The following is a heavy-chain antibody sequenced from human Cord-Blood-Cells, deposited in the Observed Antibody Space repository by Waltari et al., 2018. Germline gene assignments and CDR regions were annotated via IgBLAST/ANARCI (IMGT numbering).Heavy chain of an antibody. J-gene: IGHJ4*02. V-gene: IGHV4-39*01. CDR1: GGSISSSSYY. CDR2: IYYSGST. CDR3: ARHAPYSSSLYYFDY. D-gene: IGHD6-13*01. Sequence: QLQLQESGPGLVKPSETLSLTCTVSGGSISSSSYYWGWIRQPPGKGLEWIGSIYYSGSTYYNPSLKGRVTISVDTSKNQFSLKLSSVTAADTAVYYCARHAPYSSSLYYFDYWGQGTLVTVSS.